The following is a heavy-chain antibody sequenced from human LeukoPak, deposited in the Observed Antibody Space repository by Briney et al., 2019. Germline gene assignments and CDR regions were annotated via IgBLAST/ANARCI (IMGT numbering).Heavy chain of an antibody. CDR3: AKMGNAFRSGYYSGGYFDF. J-gene: IGHJ4*02. CDR1: TFSFSTYA. Sequence: GGSLRLSCAASTFSFSTYAMSWVRQAPGKGLQWVAVISASGGSTDYAYSVKGRFTLSRKNSKTTLYLQMNSLRAEDTAVYHCAKMGNAFRSGYYSGGYFDFWGQGTLVTVSS. CDR2: ISASGGST. D-gene: IGHD3-3*01. V-gene: IGHV3-23*01.